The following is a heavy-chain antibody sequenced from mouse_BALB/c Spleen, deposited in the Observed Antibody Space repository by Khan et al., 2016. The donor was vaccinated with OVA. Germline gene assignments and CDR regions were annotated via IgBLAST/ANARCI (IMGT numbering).Heavy chain of an antibody. CDR2: ISYSGVT. Sequence: EVQLQESGPGLVKPSQSLSLTCTVTGYSITSDYAWNWIRQFPGNKLEWMGYISYSGVTSYTPSLKSRISITRDPSKNQFFLQLNSVTTEDTATYYCARWNYYGYDFDYWGQGTTLTVSS. D-gene: IGHD1-2*01. V-gene: IGHV3-2*02. CDR1: GYSITSDYA. J-gene: IGHJ2*01. CDR3: ARWNYYGYDFDY.